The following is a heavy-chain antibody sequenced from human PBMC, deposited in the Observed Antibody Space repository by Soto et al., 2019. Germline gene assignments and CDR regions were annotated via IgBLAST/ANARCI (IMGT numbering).Heavy chain of an antibody. CDR2: IYRSGST. CDR1: NGSITSSGYY. D-gene: IGHD1-26*01. CDR3: ARMSGTYYVPDY. J-gene: IGHJ4*02. Sequence: QVQLQESGPRLVEASQTLSLTCTVSNGSITSSGYYWSWIRQPPGKRLEWIGYIYRSGSTFYSPSIQSRLTMSVDTSKNQFSLTLSSVTAADTAVYHCARMSGTYYVPDYWGQGTLVTVSS. V-gene: IGHV4-31*03.